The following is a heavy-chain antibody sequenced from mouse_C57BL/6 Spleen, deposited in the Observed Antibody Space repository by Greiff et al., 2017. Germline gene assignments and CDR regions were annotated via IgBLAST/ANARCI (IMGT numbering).Heavy chain of an antibody. D-gene: IGHD4-1*01. CDR2: ISDGGSYT. Sequence: EVQLQESGGGLVKPGGSLKLSCAASGFTFSSYAMSWVRQTPEKRLEWVATISDGGSYTYYPDNVKGRFTISRDNAKNNLYLQMSHLKSEDTAMYYCARDQTGTDFDYWGQGTTLTVSS. J-gene: IGHJ2*01. V-gene: IGHV5-4*01. CDR3: ARDQTGTDFDY. CDR1: GFTFSSYA.